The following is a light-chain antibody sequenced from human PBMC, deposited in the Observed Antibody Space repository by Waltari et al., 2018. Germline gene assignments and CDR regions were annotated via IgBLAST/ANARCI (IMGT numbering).Light chain of an antibody. J-gene: IGKJ1*01. CDR3: QQYSSFST. CDR2: DAS. Sequence: IQLTQSPSSLSASVGDRVTITCRASQGISRALAWYQQKPGKPPNLLIYDASTLRTGVPSRFSGRGSGTEFTLTISSLQPDDFATYYCQQYSSFSTFGLGTKV. V-gene: IGKV1-13*02. CDR1: QGISRA.